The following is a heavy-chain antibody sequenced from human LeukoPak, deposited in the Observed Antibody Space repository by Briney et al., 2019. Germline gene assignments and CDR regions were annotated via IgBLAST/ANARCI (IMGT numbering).Heavy chain of an antibody. D-gene: IGHD2-15*01. V-gene: IGHV3-30*18. CDR2: ISYDGSNK. CDR3: AKVQEVGSGCIQTTGIDD. J-gene: IGHJ4*01. CDR1: GFTFSSYG. Sequence: GGSLRLSCAASGFTFSSYGMHWVRQAPGKGLEWVAVISYDGSNKYYADSVKGRFTISRDNSKNTLYLQMNSLRAEDTAVYYCAKVQEVGSGCIQTTGIDDWGHGPLVNVSS.